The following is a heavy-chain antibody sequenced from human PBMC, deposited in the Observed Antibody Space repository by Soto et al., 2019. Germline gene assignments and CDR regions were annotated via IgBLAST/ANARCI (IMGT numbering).Heavy chain of an antibody. CDR2: IYPADSDT. Sequence: PGESLKISCKGSGFSFTSYWIAWVRQMPGKGLEWMGIIYPADSDTRYSPSFQGQVTISADKSISTAFLQWGSLKASDTAMYYCARRLGFGEAQTDDAFDIWGQGTMVTVSS. CDR3: ARRLGFGEAQTDDAFDI. D-gene: IGHD3-10*01. V-gene: IGHV5-51*01. J-gene: IGHJ3*02. CDR1: GFSFTSYW.